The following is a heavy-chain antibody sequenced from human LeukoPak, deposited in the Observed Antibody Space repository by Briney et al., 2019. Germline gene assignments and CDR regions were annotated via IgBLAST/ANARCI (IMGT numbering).Heavy chain of an antibody. CDR1: GFTFSSYA. D-gene: IGHD2-2*01. CDR3: AASLPNIVVVPATKGPFGY. J-gene: IGHJ4*02. CDR2: VSGSGGNI. V-gene: IGHV3-23*01. Sequence: SGGSLRLSCAASGFTFSSYAMSWVRQAPGKGPEWVSGVSGSGGNIHYADSVKGRFTISRDNSKNTLYLQMNSLRAEDTAVYYCAASLPNIVVVPATKGPFGYWGQGALVTVSS.